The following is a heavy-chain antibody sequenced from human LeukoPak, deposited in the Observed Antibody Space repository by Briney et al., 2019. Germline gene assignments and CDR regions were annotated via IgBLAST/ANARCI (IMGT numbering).Heavy chain of an antibody. Sequence: SETLSLTCAVYGGSFSGYYWSWIRQPPGKGLEWIGEINHSGSTNYNPSLKSRVTISVDTSRNQFSLKLSSVTAADTAVFYCARRWFGAPFDYWGQGTLLTVSS. V-gene: IGHV4-34*01. J-gene: IGHJ4*02. CDR3: ARRWFGAPFDY. D-gene: IGHD3-10*01. CDR1: GGSFSGYY. CDR2: INHSGST.